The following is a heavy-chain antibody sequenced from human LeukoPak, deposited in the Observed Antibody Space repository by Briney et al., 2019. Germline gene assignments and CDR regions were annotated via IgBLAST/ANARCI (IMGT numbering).Heavy chain of an antibody. CDR1: GGSIASYY. D-gene: IGHD3-22*01. CDR2: INYSGRT. Sequence: SDTLSLTCTGSGGSIASYYWSWIRQSPGKRLEWIASINYSGRTKLNPSLQSRVTISLDMSNNHFSLQLRSVTAADTAIYYCARLLDYDNSGDPDTFDTWAQGTMVTVFS. CDR3: ARLLDYDNSGDPDTFDT. V-gene: IGHV4-59*01. J-gene: IGHJ3*02.